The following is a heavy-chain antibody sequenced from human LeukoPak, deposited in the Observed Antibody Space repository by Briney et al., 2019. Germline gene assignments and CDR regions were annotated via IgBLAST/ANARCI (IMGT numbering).Heavy chain of an antibody. CDR3: ARDSALGYCGGDCYPDY. CDR1: GGSISNYY. V-gene: IGHV4-4*07. D-gene: IGHD2-21*02. CDR2: IYSSGST. Sequence: SETLSLTCTVSGGSISNYYWSWIRQPAGKGLEWIGRIYSSGSTYYNPSLKSRVTMSLDTSKNQFSLKLTSVTAADTAVYYCARDSALGYCGGDCYPDYWGQGTLVTVSS. J-gene: IGHJ4*02.